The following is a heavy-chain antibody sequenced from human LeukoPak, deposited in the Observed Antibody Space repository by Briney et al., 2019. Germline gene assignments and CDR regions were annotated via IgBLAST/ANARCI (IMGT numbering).Heavy chain of an antibody. D-gene: IGHD3/OR15-3a*01. CDR1: GFTFDDYA. V-gene: IGHV3-9*01. CDR2: ISWNSGSI. CDR3: ARGMDWGNHDY. J-gene: IGHJ4*02. Sequence: GGSLRLSCAASGFTFDDYAMHWVRQAPGKGLEWVSGISWNSGSIGYADSVKGRFTISRDNAKNSLYLQMNSLRAEDTAVYYCARGMDWGNHDYWGQGTLVTVSS.